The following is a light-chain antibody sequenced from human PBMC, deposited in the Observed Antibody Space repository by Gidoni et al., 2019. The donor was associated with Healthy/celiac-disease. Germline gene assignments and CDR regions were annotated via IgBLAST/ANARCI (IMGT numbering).Light chain of an antibody. CDR2: DAS. Sequence: DIQMTQSPSSLSASVGDRVTITCQASQDISNYLNWYQQKPGKAPKLLIYDASNLETGVPSRVSGSGSGTDFTFTISSLQPEDIATYYCQQYDNLPITFXXXTRLEIK. CDR1: QDISNY. CDR3: QQYDNLPIT. V-gene: IGKV1-33*01. J-gene: IGKJ5*01.